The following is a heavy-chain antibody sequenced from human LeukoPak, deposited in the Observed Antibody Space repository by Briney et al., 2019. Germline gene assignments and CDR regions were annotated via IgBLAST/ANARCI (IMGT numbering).Heavy chain of an antibody. CDR1: GFTFSSYG. V-gene: IGHV3-30*02. CDR3: ARAVKTYYDFWSGPGDDYFDY. D-gene: IGHD3-3*01. J-gene: IGHJ4*02. CDR2: IRYDGSNK. Sequence: PGGSLRLSCAASGFTFSSYGMHWVRQAPGKGLEWVAFIRYDGSNKYYADSVKGRFTISRDNSKNTLYLQMNSLRAEDTAVYYCARAVKTYYDFWSGPGDDYFDYWGQGTLVTVSS.